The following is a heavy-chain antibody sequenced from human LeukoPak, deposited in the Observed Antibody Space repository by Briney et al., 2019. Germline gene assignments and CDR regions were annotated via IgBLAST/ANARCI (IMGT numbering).Heavy chain of an antibody. CDR2: ISTSAGTI. D-gene: IGHD3-22*01. CDR3: ARDAIDSSGFDFDY. Sequence: GGSLRLSCAASGFTFSDYYMTWIRQAPGKGLEWISYISTSAGTIYYADSVKGRFTISRDNAKNSLYLQMNSLRAEDTAVYYCARDAIDSSGFDFDYRGQGTLVTVSS. V-gene: IGHV3-11*01. CDR1: GFTFSDYY. J-gene: IGHJ4*02.